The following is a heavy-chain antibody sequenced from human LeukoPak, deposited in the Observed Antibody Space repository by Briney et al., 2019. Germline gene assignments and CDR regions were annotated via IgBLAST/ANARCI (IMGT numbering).Heavy chain of an antibody. CDR2: IYYSGST. D-gene: IGHD3-22*01. J-gene: IGHJ3*02. V-gene: IGHV4-59*01. CDR3: ARSDSSGYVDAFDI. CDR1: GGSISSYY. Sequence: SETLSLTCTVSGGSISSYYWSWIRQPPGKGLEWIGYIYYSGSTNYNPSLKSRVTISVDTSKNQFSLKLSSVTAADTAVYYCARSDSSGYVDAFDIWGQETMVTVSS.